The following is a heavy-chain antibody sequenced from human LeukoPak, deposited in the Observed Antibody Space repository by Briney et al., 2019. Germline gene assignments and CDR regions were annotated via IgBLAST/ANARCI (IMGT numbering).Heavy chain of an antibody. CDR2: ISASGGST. Sequence: GGSLRLSCAASGFTFSFAAMTWVRQGPGKGLDWVSLISASGGSTSYAASVKGRFTISRDNSKNTVYLQMNSLRAEDTALYYCAKEIQGANWGQGTLVTVSS. CDR1: GFTFSFAA. CDR3: AKEIQGAN. V-gene: IGHV3-23*01. J-gene: IGHJ4*02. D-gene: IGHD5-18*01.